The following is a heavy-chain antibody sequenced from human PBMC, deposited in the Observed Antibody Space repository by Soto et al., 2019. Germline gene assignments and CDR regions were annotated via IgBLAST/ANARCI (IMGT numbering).Heavy chain of an antibody. CDR2: IYYSGST. Sequence: SETLSLTCPFSGCSISSYYWSWIRQPPGKGLEWIGYIYYSGSTNYNPSLKSRVTISVDTSKNQFSLKLSSVTAADTAVYYCARDRNGNYMDVWGKGTTVTVSS. CDR3: ARDRNGNYMDV. J-gene: IGHJ6*03. CDR1: GCSISSYY. D-gene: IGHD1-26*01. V-gene: IGHV4-59*01.